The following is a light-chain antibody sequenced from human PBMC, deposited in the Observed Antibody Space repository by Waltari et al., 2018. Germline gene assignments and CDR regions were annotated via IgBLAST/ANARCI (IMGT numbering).Light chain of an antibody. CDR1: SSDVGGYNY. V-gene: IGLV2-14*03. Sequence: QSALTQPASVSGSPGQSITISCTGISSDVGGYNYVSWYQQHPGKAPKVMSYDVGYRPAGVSSRFSGSKSGNTASLTISGLQAEDEADYYCTSYASSSTLVFGGGTKLTVL. J-gene: IGLJ2*01. CDR3: TSYASSSTLV. CDR2: DVG.